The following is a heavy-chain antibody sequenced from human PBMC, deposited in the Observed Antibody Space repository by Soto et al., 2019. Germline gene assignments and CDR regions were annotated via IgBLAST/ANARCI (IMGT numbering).Heavy chain of an antibody. V-gene: IGHV3-30-3*01. CDR3: AREVDTAIDFDY. D-gene: IGHD5-18*01. Sequence: QVQLVESGGGVVQPGRSLRLSCAASGFTFSSYAMHWVRQAPGKGLEWVAVISFDGSNKFYADSVKGRFTISRDNSKSTLFLQMNSLRPEDTAVHYCAREVDTAIDFDYWGQGTLVTVSS. CDR1: GFTFSSYA. CDR2: ISFDGSNK. J-gene: IGHJ4*02.